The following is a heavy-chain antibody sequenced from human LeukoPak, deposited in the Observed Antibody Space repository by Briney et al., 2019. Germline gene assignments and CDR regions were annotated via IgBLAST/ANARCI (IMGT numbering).Heavy chain of an antibody. D-gene: IGHD5-12*01. CDR1: GYSFTNYN. V-gene: IGHV5-51*01. CDR2: IDPGDSYI. CDR3: VTIGGYEAY. J-gene: IGHJ4*02. Sequence: GESLKISCKGSGYSFTNYNIGWVRQMPGKGLEWMGIIDPGDSYIRYSPSFQGQVTISADKSITTAYLQWSSLKASDTAMYYCVTIGGYEAYWGQGTLVTVSS.